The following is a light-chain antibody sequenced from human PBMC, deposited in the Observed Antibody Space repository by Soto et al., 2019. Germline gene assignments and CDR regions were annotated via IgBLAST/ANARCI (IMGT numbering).Light chain of an antibody. CDR1: QSISSW. CDR3: QQYNSYSRT. V-gene: IGKV1-5*03. CDR2: KAS. Sequence: DIQMTQSPSTVSASVGDRVTITCRASQSISSWLAWYQQKPGKAPKVLIYKASNLESGVPSRFSGSGSGTEFTLTISSLQPDDFATYYCQQYNSYSRTFGQGTKVDIK. J-gene: IGKJ1*01.